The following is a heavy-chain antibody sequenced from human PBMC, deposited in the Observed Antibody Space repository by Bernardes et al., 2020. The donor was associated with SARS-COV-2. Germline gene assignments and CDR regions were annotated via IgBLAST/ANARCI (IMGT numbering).Heavy chain of an antibody. CDR2: IHPGGGST. CDR1: GYIFTAYY. D-gene: IGHD6-6*01. CDR3: ARDFYSSSSAGNLGF. J-gene: IGHJ4*02. Sequence: ASVKVSCQASGYIFTAYYIHWVRQAPGQGLEWMGIIHPGGGSTTYAPKFQDIVTMTRDTSTSTVYLELSSLTSDDTAVYYCARDFYSSSSAGNLGFWGQGTLVSVSS. V-gene: IGHV1-46*01.